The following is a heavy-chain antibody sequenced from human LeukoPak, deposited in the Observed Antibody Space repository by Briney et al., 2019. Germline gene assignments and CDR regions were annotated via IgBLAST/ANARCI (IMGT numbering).Heavy chain of an antibody. D-gene: IGHD1-26*01. J-gene: IGHJ3*02. Sequence: GGSLRLSCAASGFTFSSYAMSWVRQAPGKGLEWVSAISGSGGSTYYADSVKGRFTISRDNSKSTLFLQMNSLRAEDTAVYYCARDRWELQGAFDIWGQGTMVTVSS. CDR2: ISGSGGST. CDR1: GFTFSSYA. V-gene: IGHV3-23*01. CDR3: ARDRWELQGAFDI.